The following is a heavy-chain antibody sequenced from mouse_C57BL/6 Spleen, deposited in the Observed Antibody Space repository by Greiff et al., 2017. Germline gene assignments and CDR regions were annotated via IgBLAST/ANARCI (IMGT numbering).Heavy chain of an antibody. CDR3: ARQDYEDAMDY. CDR2: ISGGGGNT. V-gene: IGHV5-9*01. Sequence: EVKVEESGGGLVKPGGSLKLSCAASGFTFSSYTMSWVRQTPEKRLEWVATISGGGGNTYYPDSVKGRFTISRDNAKNTLYLQMSSLRSEDTALYYCARQDYEDAMDYWGQGTSVTVSS. CDR1: GFTFSSYT. D-gene: IGHD1-1*01. J-gene: IGHJ4*01.